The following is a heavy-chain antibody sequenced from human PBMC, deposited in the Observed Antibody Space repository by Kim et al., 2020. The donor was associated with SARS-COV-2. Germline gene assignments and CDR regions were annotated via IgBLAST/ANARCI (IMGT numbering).Heavy chain of an antibody. J-gene: IGHJ3*02. Sequence: SQTLSLTCAISGDSVSTNSGAWNWIRQSPSRGLEWLGRAYYRSKWYIDYAVSVRSRITINPETSKNQLSLHLNSVTPEDTAVYYCAREGGGEGDDVFDIWDPGTIVTFSS. V-gene: IGHV6-1*01. CDR3: AREGGGEGDDVFDI. D-gene: IGHD3-10*01. CDR2: AYYRSKWYI. CDR1: GDSVSTNSGA.